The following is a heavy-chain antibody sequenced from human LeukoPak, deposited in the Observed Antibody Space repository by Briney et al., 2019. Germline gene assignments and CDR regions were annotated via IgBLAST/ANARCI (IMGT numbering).Heavy chain of an antibody. CDR2: IYSGGNT. J-gene: IGHJ4*02. Sequence: GGSLRLSCAASGFTVSINYMIWDRQAPGKGLEWVSVIYSGGNTYYADSVKGRSTISRDNSKNTLYVQMNNLRAEDTAVYYCARAVVATPSPGYYYFDHWGQGALVTVSS. D-gene: IGHD5-12*01. V-gene: IGHV3-66*01. CDR1: GFTVSINY. CDR3: ARAVVATPSPGYYYFDH.